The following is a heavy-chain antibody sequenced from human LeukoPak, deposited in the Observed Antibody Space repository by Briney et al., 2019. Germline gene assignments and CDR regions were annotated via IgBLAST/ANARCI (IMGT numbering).Heavy chain of an antibody. CDR2: IYYSWST. D-gene: IGHD3-10*01. CDR3: ARKPYGSGRFDY. V-gene: IGHV4-39*01. Sequence: SETLSLTCTVSGGSVNSGSYYWGWIRQPPGEGLEWIGNIYYSWSTSYSPSLKSRVTISVDTSKNKFSLKLNSVTAADTAVYYCARKPYGSGRFDYWGQGTLVTVSS. J-gene: IGHJ4*02. CDR1: GGSVNSGSYY.